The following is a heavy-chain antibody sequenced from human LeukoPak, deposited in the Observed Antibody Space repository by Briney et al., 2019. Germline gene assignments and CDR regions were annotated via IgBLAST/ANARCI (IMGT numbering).Heavy chain of an antibody. CDR3: ARVNSGWPHLDY. D-gene: IGHD6-19*01. J-gene: IGHJ4*02. CDR1: GFTVSSNY. Sequence: GGSLRLSCAASGFTVSSNYMSWVRQAPGKGLEWVSVIYSGGSTYYADSVKGRFTISRDNSKNTLYLQMNSLRAEDTAVYYCARVNSGWPHLDYWGQGTLVTVSS. CDR2: IYSGGST. V-gene: IGHV3-53*01.